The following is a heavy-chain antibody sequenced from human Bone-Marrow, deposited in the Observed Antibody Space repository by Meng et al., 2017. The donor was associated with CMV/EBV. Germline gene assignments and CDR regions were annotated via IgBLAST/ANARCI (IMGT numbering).Heavy chain of an antibody. V-gene: IGHV1-8*03. D-gene: IGHD3-9*01. CDR1: GYTFTSYD. Sequence: ASVKVSCKASGYTFTSYDINWVRQATGQGLEWMGWMNPNSGNTGYAQKFQGRVTITRNTSISTAYMELSSLRSEDTAVYYCARDGYYDILAGLNYYYYYGMDVWGQGTTVTVSS. CDR3: ARDGYYDILAGLNYYYYYGMDV. CDR2: MNPNSGNT. J-gene: IGHJ6*02.